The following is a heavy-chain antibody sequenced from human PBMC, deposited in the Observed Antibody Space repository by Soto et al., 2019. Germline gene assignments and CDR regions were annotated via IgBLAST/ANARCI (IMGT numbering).Heavy chain of an antibody. CDR2: IYPGDSDT. J-gene: IGHJ6*02. D-gene: IGHD1-1*01. V-gene: IGHV5-51*01. CDR1: GYSFTSYW. CDR3: ASLGSPTTNYYYYGMDV. Sequence: PGESLKISCKGSGYSFTSYWIGWVRQMPGKGLEWMGIIYPGDSDTRYSPSFQGHVTISADKSISTAYLQWSSLKASDTAMYYCASLGSPTTNYYYYGMDVWGQGTTVTVSS.